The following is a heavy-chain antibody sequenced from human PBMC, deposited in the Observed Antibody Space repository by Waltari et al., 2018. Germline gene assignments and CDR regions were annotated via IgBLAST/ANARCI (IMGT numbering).Heavy chain of an antibody. D-gene: IGHD2-15*01. CDR2: ITSDGGRT. Sequence: EVQLVASGGGLVQPGGSLRLPCAAPGFSFGSTWRHWVRHVPGKGLVWVSAITSDGGRTRYADPVKGRFTISRDNAKNTLYLQMNSLRADDTAVYYCASHRPGGYGMDVWGHGTTVTVSS. CDR3: ASHRPGGYGMDV. CDR1: GFSFGSTW. J-gene: IGHJ6*02. V-gene: IGHV3-74*01.